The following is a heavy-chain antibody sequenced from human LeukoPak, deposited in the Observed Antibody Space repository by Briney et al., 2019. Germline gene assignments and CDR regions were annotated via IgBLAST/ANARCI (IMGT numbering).Heavy chain of an antibody. V-gene: IGHV1-69*13. D-gene: IGHD3-9*01. J-gene: IGHJ6*02. CDR3: ARRYYDILTGYSTYYYYGMDV. Sequence: SVKVSCKFSGDTFNTYAFGWVRQAPGQGLEWMGGIIPIFGTANYAQKFQGRVTITADESTSTAYMELSSLRSEDTAVYYCARRYYDILTGYSTYYYYGMDVWGQGTTVTVSS. CDR2: IIPIFGTA. CDR1: GDTFNTYA.